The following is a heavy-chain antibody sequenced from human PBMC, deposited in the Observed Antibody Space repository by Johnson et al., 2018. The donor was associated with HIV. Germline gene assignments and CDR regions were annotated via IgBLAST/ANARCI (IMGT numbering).Heavy chain of an antibody. D-gene: IGHD1-26*01. J-gene: IGHJ3*02. Sequence: VQLVESGGGLVQPGGSLRLSCAASGSTFSSYWMSWVRQAPGKGLEWVANIKQDGSEKYYVDSVKGRFPISRDNSKNTVYLQMNSLKAEDTAVYYCAKAFEPLGGSYLDAFDIWGQGTMVTVSS. CDR1: GSTFSSYW. CDR3: AKAFEPLGGSYLDAFDI. CDR2: IKQDGSEK. V-gene: IGHV3-7*01.